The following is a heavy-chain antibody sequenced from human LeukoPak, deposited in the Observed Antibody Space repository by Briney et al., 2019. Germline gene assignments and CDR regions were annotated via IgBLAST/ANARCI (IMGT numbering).Heavy chain of an antibody. CDR1: GGSINNPNYY. CDR2: IHSSGST. CDR3: ARDSAYCSGGRCPKWFDP. D-gene: IGHD2-15*01. J-gene: IGHJ5*02. V-gene: IGHV4-31*03. Sequence: TPSETLSLTCTVSGGSINNPNYYWTWIRQHPGKGLEWIGYIHSSGSTFYSPSLKSRLTISLDTSNNQFSLKLNSVTAADTAVYYCARDSAYCSGGRCPKWFDPWGQGALVTVSS.